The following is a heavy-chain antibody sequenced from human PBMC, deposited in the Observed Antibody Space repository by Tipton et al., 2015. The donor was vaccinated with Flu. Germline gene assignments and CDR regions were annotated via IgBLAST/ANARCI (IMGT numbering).Heavy chain of an antibody. D-gene: IGHD1-26*01. Sequence: TLSLTCTVSDGSISSYYWNWIRQPAGKRLEWIGRINTSGSTNYNPSLKSRVTISLDKSKNQFSLNLNSMTTADTAVFYCARGGWEPHGGWFDPWGRGILVTVSS. CDR2: INTSGST. CDR1: DGSISSYY. V-gene: IGHV4-4*07. J-gene: IGHJ5*02. CDR3: ARGGWEPHGGWFDP.